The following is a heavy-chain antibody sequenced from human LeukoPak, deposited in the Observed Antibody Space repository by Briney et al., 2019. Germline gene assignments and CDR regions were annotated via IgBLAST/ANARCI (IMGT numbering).Heavy chain of an antibody. V-gene: IGHV3-21*01. CDR3: ARDPAGLCSGASCYRWFDP. Sequence: PGGSLRLSCAASGFTFSSYSMNWVRQAPGKGLEWVSSISSSSSYIYYADSVKGRFTISRDNAKNSLYLQMNSLRAEDTAVYYCARDPAGLCSGASCYRWFDPWGQGTLVTVSS. D-gene: IGHD2-15*01. CDR1: GFTFSSYS. CDR2: ISSSSSYI. J-gene: IGHJ5*02.